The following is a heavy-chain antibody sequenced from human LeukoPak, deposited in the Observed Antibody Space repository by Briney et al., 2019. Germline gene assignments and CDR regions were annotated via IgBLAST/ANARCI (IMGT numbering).Heavy chain of an antibody. D-gene: IGHD3-3*01. Sequence: PSETLTLSCGVSGGSVSSTNLWTWVRQPPGKGLEWIGEVHLDGRTNYNPSLKSRLTMSVDLSENHISLKLTSVTAADTAVYYCAREGGFYPPLEYSGHGTLLTVSS. CDR1: GGSVSSTNL. CDR2: VHLDGRT. CDR3: AREGGFYPPLEY. J-gene: IGHJ4*01. V-gene: IGHV4-4*02.